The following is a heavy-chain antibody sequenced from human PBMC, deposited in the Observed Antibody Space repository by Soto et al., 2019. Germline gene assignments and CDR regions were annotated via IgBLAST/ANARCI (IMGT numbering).Heavy chain of an antibody. CDR2: ISAYNGNT. CDR1: GYTFTSYG. Sequence: ASVKVSCKASGYTFTSYGISWVRQAPGQGLEWMGWISAYNGNTNYAQKLQGRVTMTTDTSTSTAYMELRSLRSDDTAVYYCARGGFYVFGGVYYPGISWFAPGGQETLVTVSS. V-gene: IGHV1-18*01. CDR3: ARGGFYVFGGVYYPGISWFAP. D-gene: IGHD3-3*01. J-gene: IGHJ5*02.